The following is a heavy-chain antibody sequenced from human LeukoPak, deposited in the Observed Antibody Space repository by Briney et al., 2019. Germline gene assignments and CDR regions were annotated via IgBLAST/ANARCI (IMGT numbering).Heavy chain of an antibody. V-gene: IGHV3-30-3*01. CDR1: GFTFSSYA. CDR3: ARMGYDILTGLGAYGMDV. J-gene: IGHJ6*02. CDR2: ISYDGSNK. D-gene: IGHD3-9*01. Sequence: GGSLRLSCAASGFTFSSYAMHWVRQAPGKGLEWVAVISYDGSNKYYADSVKGRFTISRDNSKNTLYLQMNSLRAEDTAVYYCARMGYDILTGLGAYGMDVWGQGTTVTVSS.